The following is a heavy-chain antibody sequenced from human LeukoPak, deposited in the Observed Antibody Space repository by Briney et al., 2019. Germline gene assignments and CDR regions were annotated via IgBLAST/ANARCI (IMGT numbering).Heavy chain of an antibody. CDR1: GFTFNTFW. V-gene: IGHV3-7*01. D-gene: IGHD3-3*02. J-gene: IGHJ4*02. CDR2: IKQDGGEK. CDR3: ASRAHFWSGPGG. Sequence: GGSLRLSCAASGFTFNTFWMSWVRQAPGKGLEWVANIKQDGGEKYYVDSVKGRFTISRDNAKNSLYLQMDSLRAEDTAVYYCASRAHFWSGPGGWGQGTLVTVSS.